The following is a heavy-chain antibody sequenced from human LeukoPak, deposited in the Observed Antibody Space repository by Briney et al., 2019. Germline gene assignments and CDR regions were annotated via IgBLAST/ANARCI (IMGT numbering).Heavy chain of an antibody. CDR3: RHVYGSVGKDY. D-gene: IGHD3-10*01. J-gene: IGHJ4*02. V-gene: IGHV3-15*01. Sequence: PGGSLRLSCAASGFTFSNAWMSWVRQAPGKGLEWVGRIKSKTDGGTTDYAAPVKGRFTISRDDSKNTLYLQMNSLKTEDTAVYYCRHVYGSVGKDYWGQGILVTVSS. CDR2: IKSKTDGGTT. CDR1: GFTFSNAW.